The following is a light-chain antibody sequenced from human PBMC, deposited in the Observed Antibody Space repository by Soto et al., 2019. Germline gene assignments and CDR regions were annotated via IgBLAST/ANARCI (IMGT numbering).Light chain of an antibody. V-gene: IGKV1-12*01. Sequence: DIQMTQSPSSVSAFVGDRVAITCRASHDIARWLAWYQQQPGKAPRLLIYAASSLQSGAPTRFGGSGSGTDFTLTITNLQPEDSAVYYCQQVKGFPLTFGGGTKVEIK. CDR2: AAS. CDR3: QQVKGFPLT. CDR1: HDIARW. J-gene: IGKJ4*01.